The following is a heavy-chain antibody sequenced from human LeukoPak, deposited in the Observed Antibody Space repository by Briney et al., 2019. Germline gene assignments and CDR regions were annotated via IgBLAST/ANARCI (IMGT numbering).Heavy chain of an antibody. Sequence: ASVKVSCKASGYTFRNYGINWVRRAPGQGLEWMGWISAYNGNANYAQKLRGRVTMTTDTSTSTAYMELRSLRSDDTDVYYCARKGDSSSWFANAFDIWGQGTMVTVSS. CDR3: ARKGDSSSWFANAFDI. CDR2: ISAYNGNA. D-gene: IGHD6-13*01. V-gene: IGHV1-18*04. J-gene: IGHJ3*02. CDR1: GYTFRNYG.